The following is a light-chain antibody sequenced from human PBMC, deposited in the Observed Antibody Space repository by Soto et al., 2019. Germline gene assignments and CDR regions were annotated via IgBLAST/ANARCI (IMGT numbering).Light chain of an antibody. CDR1: QSISSW. J-gene: IGKJ1*01. Sequence: DIQMTQSPSTLSASVGDRVTITCRASQSISSWLAWYQQKPGKAPKLLIYKASSLESGVPSRFSGSGSGTEFTLTISRLHPDDFATYYCQQYNTYSWTFGQGTKVEIK. CDR3: QQYNTYSWT. V-gene: IGKV1-5*03. CDR2: KAS.